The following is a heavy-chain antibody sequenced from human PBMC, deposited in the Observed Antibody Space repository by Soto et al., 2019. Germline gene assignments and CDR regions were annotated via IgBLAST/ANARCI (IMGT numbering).Heavy chain of an antibody. Sequence: QVQLVQSGAEVKTPGASVKVSCKASGYTFTAYYMHWLRQAPGQGLEWMGWINPNSGGTKYAQNFQGTVTMTNDTSISTAYMEVSRLRSDDTAVDYCARGIFESSANSYAGGFAPWAQGTLVTVSS. D-gene: IGHD3-22*01. J-gene: IGHJ5*02. CDR3: ARGIFESSANSYAGGFAP. V-gene: IGHV1-2*02. CDR1: GYTFTAYY. CDR2: INPNSGGT.